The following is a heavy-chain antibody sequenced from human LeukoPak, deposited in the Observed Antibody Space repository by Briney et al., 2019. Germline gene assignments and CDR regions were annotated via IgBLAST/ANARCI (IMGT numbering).Heavy chain of an antibody. CDR3: ARHVPLPRYYFDY. Sequence: SETLSLTWTVAGGSISSYYWSWIRQPPGKGLEWNGYIYYSGSTNYNPSLKTRVTISVDTSKTQFSLKLSSVTAADTAVYYCARHVPLPRYYFDYWGQGTLVTVSS. CDR2: IYYSGST. J-gene: IGHJ4*02. CDR1: GGSISSYY. V-gene: IGHV4-59*08.